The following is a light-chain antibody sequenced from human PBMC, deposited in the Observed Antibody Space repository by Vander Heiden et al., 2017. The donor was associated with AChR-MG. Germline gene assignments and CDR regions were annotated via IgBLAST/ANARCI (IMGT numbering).Light chain of an antibody. J-gene: IGKJ4*01. CDR3: QQRSNWPLT. CDR1: QSASSY. CDR2: DAS. V-gene: IGKV3-11*01. Sequence: EIVLTQSPATLSLSPVERATLSCRASQSASSYLAWSQQKPGQAPRLLIYDASNTATGIPARFSGSGSGTDFTLTIRSLEPEDFAVYYCQQRSNWPLTFGGGTKVEIK.